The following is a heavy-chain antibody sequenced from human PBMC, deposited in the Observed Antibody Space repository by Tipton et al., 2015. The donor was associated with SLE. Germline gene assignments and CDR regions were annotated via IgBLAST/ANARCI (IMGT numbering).Heavy chain of an antibody. V-gene: IGHV3-23*01. CDR1: GFTFSSYA. D-gene: IGHD3-3*01. CDR3: AKESLNYDFWSGPGGYYFDY. CDR2: ISGSGGST. Sequence: SLRLSCAASGFTFSSYAMSWVRQAPGKGLEWVSAISGSGGSTYYADSVKGRFTISRDNSKNTLYLQMNSLRAEDTAVYYCAKESLNYDFWSGPGGYYFDYWGQGTLVTVSS. J-gene: IGHJ4*02.